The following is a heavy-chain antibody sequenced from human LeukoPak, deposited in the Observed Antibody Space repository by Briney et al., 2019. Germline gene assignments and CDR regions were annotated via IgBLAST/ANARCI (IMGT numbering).Heavy chain of an antibody. CDR3: AKDRENSGDHSYAFDI. CDR2: ISGSGGST. CDR1: GFTFTSYA. J-gene: IGHJ3*02. V-gene: IGHV3-23*01. Sequence: GGSLRLSCAASGFTFTSYAMNWVRQAPGKGLEWVSTISGSGGSTYYADSVKGRFTISRNNFRNTLYLQMNSLRAEDTAVYYCAKDRENSGDHSYAFDIWGQGTTVTVSS. D-gene: IGHD5-12*01.